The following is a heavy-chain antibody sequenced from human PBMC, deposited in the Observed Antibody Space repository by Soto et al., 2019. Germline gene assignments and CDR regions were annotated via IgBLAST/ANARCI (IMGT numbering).Heavy chain of an antibody. D-gene: IGHD2-15*01. CDR3: AKSPLLVAATRHYYYYYMDV. J-gene: IGHJ6*03. Sequence: GGSLRLSCAASGFTFSSYAMSWVRQAPGKGLEWVSAISGSGGSTYYADSVKGRFTISRDNSKNTLYLQMNSLRAEDTAVYYCAKSPLLVAATRHYYYYYMDVWGKGTTVTVSS. CDR2: ISGSGGST. CDR1: GFTFSSYA. V-gene: IGHV3-23*01.